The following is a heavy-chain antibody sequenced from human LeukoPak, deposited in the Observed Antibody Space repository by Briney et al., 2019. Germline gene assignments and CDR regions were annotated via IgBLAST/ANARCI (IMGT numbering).Heavy chain of an antibody. J-gene: IGHJ4*02. CDR1: GFTFNSYA. D-gene: IGHD1-14*01. V-gene: IGHV3-30*04. CDR2: ISNDGRDK. CDR3: ARDRNSPARYYFDN. Sequence: GRSPRLSCAASGFTFNSYAMHWARQAPGKGLEWVAVISNDGRDKHHADSVKGRFTVSRDNSKNTLYLQMNSLRAEDTAVYYCARDRNSPARYYFDNWGQGTLVTVSS.